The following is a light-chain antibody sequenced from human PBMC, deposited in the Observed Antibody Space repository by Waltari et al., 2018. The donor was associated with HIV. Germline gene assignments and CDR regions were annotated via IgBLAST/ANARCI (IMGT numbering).Light chain of an antibody. V-gene: IGLV10-54*01. J-gene: IGLJ2*01. Sequence: QAGLTQPPSVSRGLRQTATLTCTGNSNNVGNQGAAWPQQHQGHPPKLLSYSNNNRPSGISERLSASRSGNTASLTITGLQPEDEADYYCSAWDSSLSAVVFGGGTKLTVL. CDR2: SNN. CDR1: SNNVGNQG. CDR3: SAWDSSLSAVV.